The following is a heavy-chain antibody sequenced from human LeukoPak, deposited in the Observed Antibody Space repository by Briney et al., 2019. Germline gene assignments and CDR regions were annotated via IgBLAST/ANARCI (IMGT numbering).Heavy chain of an antibody. CDR3: TTDSLDYYASGLDY. CDR2: IKSKTESGTT. V-gene: IGHV3-15*01. D-gene: IGHD3-10*01. CDR1: GLVFIANY. Sequence: GGSLRLSCAASGLVFIANYMTWVRQAPGKGLDWGGRIKSKTESGTTDYAAPVKGRFTISRDDSKTTLYLQMNRLKTDDTAVYYCTTDSLDYYASGLDYWGQGTLVTVSS. J-gene: IGHJ4*02.